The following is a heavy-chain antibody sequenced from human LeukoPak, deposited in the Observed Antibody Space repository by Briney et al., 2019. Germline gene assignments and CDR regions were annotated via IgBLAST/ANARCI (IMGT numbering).Heavy chain of an antibody. D-gene: IGHD3-10*01. CDR1: GFTFSSYA. Sequence: GGSLRLSCAASGFTFSSYAMHWVRQAPGKGLEWVAVISYDGSNKYYADSVKGRFTISRDNSMNTLWLQMNSLRVEDTAVYYCAKGSNFYASGSHFDVWGQGTLVTVSS. CDR3: AKGSNFYASGSHFDV. CDR2: ISYDGSNK. J-gene: IGHJ4*02. V-gene: IGHV3-30-3*01.